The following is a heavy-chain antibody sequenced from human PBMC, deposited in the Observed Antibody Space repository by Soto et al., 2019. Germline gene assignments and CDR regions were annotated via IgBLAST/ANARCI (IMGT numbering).Heavy chain of an antibody. CDR1: GGSISSYY. Sequence: PSETLSLTCTVSGGSISSYYWSWIRQPPGKGLEWIGYIYYSGSTNYNPSLKSRVTISVDTSKNQSSLKLSSVTAADTAVYYCARVFITMPPVARSSYYYYYYYMDVWGKGTTVTVSS. CDR3: ARVFITMPPVARSSYYYYYYYMDV. V-gene: IGHV4-59*01. J-gene: IGHJ6*03. D-gene: IGHD3-3*01. CDR2: IYYSGST.